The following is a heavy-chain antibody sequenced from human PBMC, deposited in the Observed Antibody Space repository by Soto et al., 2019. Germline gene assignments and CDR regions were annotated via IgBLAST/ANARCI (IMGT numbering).Heavy chain of an antibody. CDR2: IGTAGDT. CDR1: GFTFSSYD. J-gene: IGHJ6*02. CDR3: ARSIWNGNLKRKYGMDV. D-gene: IGHD1-1*01. V-gene: IGHV3-13*04. Sequence: GGSLRLSCAASGFTFSSYDMHWVRQATGKGLEWVSAIGTAGDTYYPGSVKGRFTISRENAKNSLYLQMNSLRAGDTAVYYCARSIWNGNLKRKYGMDVWGQGTTVTVSS.